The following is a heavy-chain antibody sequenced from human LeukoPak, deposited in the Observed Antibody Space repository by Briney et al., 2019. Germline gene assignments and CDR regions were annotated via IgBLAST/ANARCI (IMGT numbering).Heavy chain of an antibody. CDR3: ATGCGGDRYHYHFDY. CDR2: FDPEDGET. D-gene: IGHD2-21*02. V-gene: IGHV1-24*01. Sequence: ASVKVSCXVSGYTLTELSMHWVRQAPGKGLEWMGGFDPEDGETIYAQKFQGRVTMTEDTSTDTAYMELSSLRSEDTAVYYCATGCGGDRYHYHFDYWGQGTLVTVSS. J-gene: IGHJ4*02. CDR1: GYTLTELS.